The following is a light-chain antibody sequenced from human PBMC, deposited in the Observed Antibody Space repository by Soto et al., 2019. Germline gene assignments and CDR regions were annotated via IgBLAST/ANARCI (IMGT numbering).Light chain of an antibody. CDR1: SSNIGAGYN. Sequence: QSVLTQPPAVSGAPGQWVTISCTGSSSNIGAGYNVHWYQHLPATAPKLLIFGTTNRPSGVPDRFSGSKSGSSAFLAITGLQAEDEADYYCQSSDTSLSGSEIFGGGTKLTVL. V-gene: IGLV1-40*01. CDR3: QSSDTSLSGSEI. CDR2: GTT. J-gene: IGLJ2*01.